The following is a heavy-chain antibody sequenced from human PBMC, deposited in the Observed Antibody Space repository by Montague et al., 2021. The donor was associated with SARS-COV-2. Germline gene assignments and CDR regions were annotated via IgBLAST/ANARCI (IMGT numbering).Heavy chain of an antibody. D-gene: IGHD3-10*01. J-gene: IGHJ6*02. CDR1: GGSFSGYY. V-gene: IGHV4-34*01. Sequence: SETLSLTCAVYGGSFSGYYWSWICQPPGKGLEWIGEINHSGSTNYNPSLKSRVTISVDTSKNQFSPKLSSVTAADTAVYYCARVRYYGSGTSLGMDVWGQGTTVTVSS. CDR3: ARVRYYGSGTSLGMDV. CDR2: INHSGST.